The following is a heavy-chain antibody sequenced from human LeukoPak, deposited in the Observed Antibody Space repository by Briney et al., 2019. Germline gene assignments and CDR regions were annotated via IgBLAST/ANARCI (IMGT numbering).Heavy chain of an antibody. CDR3: ARDKIEYYYDSSGYYRPASFDY. J-gene: IGHJ4*02. CDR1: GFTFSSYS. CDR2: ISSSSSYI. D-gene: IGHD3-22*01. Sequence: TGGSLRLSCAASGFTFSSYSMNWVRQAPGKGLEWVSSISSSSSYIYYADSVKGRFTISRDNAKNSLYLQMNSLRAEDTAVYYCARDKIEYYYDSSGYYRPASFDYWGQGTLVTVSS. V-gene: IGHV3-21*01.